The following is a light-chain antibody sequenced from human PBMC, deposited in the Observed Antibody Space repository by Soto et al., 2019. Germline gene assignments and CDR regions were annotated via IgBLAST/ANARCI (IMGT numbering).Light chain of an antibody. Sequence: QSVLTQPASVSGSPGQSITISCTGTSSDVGGYNYVSWSQQHPGKAPQLMIYEVSNRPSGVSNRFSGSKSGNTASLTISGLQAEDEADYYCSSYTSSSTYVFGTGTQV. V-gene: IGLV2-14*01. CDR2: EVS. CDR3: SSYTSSSTYV. CDR1: SSDVGGYNY. J-gene: IGLJ1*01.